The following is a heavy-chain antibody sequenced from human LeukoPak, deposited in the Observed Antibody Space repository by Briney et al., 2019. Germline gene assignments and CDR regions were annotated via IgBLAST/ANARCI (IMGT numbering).Heavy chain of an antibody. Sequence: PGGSLRLSCAASGFTFDDYGMSWVRQAPGKGLEWVSGINWNGASTGYADSVKGRFTISRDNAKNSLYLQMNSLRAEDTAVYYCARGPSGYHNTGGQGTLVTVSS. D-gene: IGHD5-12*01. V-gene: IGHV3-20*04. CDR2: INWNGAST. J-gene: IGHJ4*02. CDR3: ARGPSGYHNT. CDR1: GFTFDDYG.